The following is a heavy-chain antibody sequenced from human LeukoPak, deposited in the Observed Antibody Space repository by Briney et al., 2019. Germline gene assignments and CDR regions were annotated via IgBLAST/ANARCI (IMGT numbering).Heavy chain of an antibody. CDR3: ARHETVSANYYYGMDV. V-gene: IGHV5-51*01. CDR1: VYSFTSHW. CDR2: MYPGDSDS. D-gene: IGHD4-11*01. Sequence: RGESLKISCKGCVYSFTSHWICWVRQMPGKGLEWMGSMYPGDSDSTYSPSFQGQVTISADKSISTAYLQWSSLKASHTAMDYSARHETVSANYYYGMDVWGQGTTVTVSS. J-gene: IGHJ6*02.